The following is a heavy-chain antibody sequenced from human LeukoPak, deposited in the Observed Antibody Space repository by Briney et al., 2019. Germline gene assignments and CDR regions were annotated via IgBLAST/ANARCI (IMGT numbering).Heavy chain of an antibody. CDR2: IYPGDSDT. Sequence: GESLKISCKGSGYSFTSYWIAWVRQMPGKGLEWMGIIYPGDSDTRYSPSFEGQVTISADKSISTAYLQWSSLKASDTAMYYCARQRGSYRSAVDYWGQGTLVTVSS. J-gene: IGHJ4*02. D-gene: IGHD3-16*02. CDR1: GYSFTSYW. V-gene: IGHV5-51*01. CDR3: ARQRGSYRSAVDY.